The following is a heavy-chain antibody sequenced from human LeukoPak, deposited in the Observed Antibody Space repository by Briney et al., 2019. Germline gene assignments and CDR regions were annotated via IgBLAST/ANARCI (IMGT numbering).Heavy chain of an antibody. Sequence: GGSLRLSCAASGFTFSNYGMHWVRQAPGKGLEWVSYISSSRSTTYYADSVKGRFTISRDSAKNSLDLQMNSLRDGDTAVYYCARGGSGYGDYYYFYGLDVWGQGTTVTVSS. CDR1: GFTFSNYG. CDR2: ISSSRSTT. CDR3: ARGGSGYGDYYYFYGLDV. V-gene: IGHV3-48*02. J-gene: IGHJ6*02. D-gene: IGHD3-22*01.